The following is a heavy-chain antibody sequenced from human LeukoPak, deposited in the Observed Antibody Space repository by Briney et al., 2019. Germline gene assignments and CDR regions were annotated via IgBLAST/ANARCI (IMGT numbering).Heavy chain of an antibody. CDR3: ATVGGSGWFDY. V-gene: IGHV4-59*01. CDR2: IYYSGST. D-gene: IGHD6-19*01. CDR1: GGSISNYY. Sequence: SETLSLTCTVSGGSISNYYWSWIRQPPGKGLEWIGYIYYSGSTNYNPSLQSRVTISVDTSKNQFSLKLSSVTAADTAVYFCATVGGSGWFDYWGQGTLDTVSS. J-gene: IGHJ4*02.